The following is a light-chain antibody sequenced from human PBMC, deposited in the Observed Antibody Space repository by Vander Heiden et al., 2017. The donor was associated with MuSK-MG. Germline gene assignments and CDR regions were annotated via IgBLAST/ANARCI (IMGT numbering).Light chain of an antibody. CDR3: QVWDSSSDPSVV. CDR2: YDS. CDR1: NIGSKS. V-gene: IGLV3-21*04. J-gene: IGLJ2*01. Sequence: SYVLTQPPSVSVAPGKTARITCGGNNIGSKSVHWYQQKPGQAPVLVIYYDSDRPSGIPERFSGSNSGNTATLTITRVDAGDEADYYCQVWDSSSDPSVVFGGGTKLTVL.